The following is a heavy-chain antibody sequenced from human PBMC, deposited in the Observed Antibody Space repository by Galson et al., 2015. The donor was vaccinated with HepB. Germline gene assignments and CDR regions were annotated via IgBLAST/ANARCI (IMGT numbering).Heavy chain of an antibody. CDR1: GFTFSSYW. J-gene: IGHJ4*02. CDR3: ARDSLGGDYSDY. V-gene: IGHV3-7*03. CDR2: IKQDGSEK. Sequence: SLRLSCAASGFTFSSYWLSWVRQAPGKGLEWVANIKQDGSEKYYVDSVKGRFTISRGNAKNSLYLQMNSLRAEDTAVYYCARDSLGGDYSDYWGQGTLVTVSS. D-gene: IGHD3-16*01.